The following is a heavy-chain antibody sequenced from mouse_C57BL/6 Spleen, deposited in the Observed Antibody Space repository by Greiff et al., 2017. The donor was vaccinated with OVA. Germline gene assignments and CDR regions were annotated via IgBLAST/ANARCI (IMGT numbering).Heavy chain of an antibody. D-gene: IGHD1-1*01. J-gene: IGHJ4*01. Sequence: QVQLKQPGAELVMPGASVKLSCKASGYTFTSYWMHWVKQRPGQGLEWIGEIDPSDSYTNYNQKFKGKSTLTVDKSSSTAYMQLSSLTSEDSAVYYCARRGTTVWDAMDYWGQGTSVTVSS. CDR2: IDPSDSYT. CDR1: GYTFTSYW. V-gene: IGHV1-69*01. CDR3: ARRGTTVWDAMDY.